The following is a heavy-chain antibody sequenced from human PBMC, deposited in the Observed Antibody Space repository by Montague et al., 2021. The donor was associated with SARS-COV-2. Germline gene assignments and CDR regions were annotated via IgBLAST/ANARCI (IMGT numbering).Heavy chain of an antibody. CDR3: ARDLVVAAAGTRYYFDY. D-gene: IGHD6-13*01. J-gene: IGHJ4*02. CDR1: GFTFSSYG. Sequence: SLRLFLSASGFTFSSYGMHWVRQAPGKGLEWVAVIWYDGSNKYYADSVKGRFTISRDNSKNTLYLQMNSLRAEDTAVYYCARDLVVAAAGTRYYFDYWGRGTLVTVSS. CDR2: IWYDGSNK. V-gene: IGHV3-33*01.